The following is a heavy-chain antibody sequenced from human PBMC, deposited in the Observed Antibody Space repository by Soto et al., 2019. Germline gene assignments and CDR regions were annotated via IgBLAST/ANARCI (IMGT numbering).Heavy chain of an antibody. D-gene: IGHD3-16*01. J-gene: IGHJ4*02. CDR2: ISAYNGNT. CDR1: GYTFTSYG. CDR3: ARDAGVSGELYY. Sequence: QVQLVQSGAEVKKPGASVKVSCKASGYTFTSYGISWVRQAPGQGLEWMGWISAYNGNTNYAQKLQGRVTMTTDTPTSTAYLELRSPRSDDTAVYYCARDAGVSGELYYWGQGTLVTVSS. V-gene: IGHV1-18*01.